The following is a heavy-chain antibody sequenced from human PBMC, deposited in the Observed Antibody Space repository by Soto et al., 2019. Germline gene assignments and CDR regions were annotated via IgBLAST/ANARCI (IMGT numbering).Heavy chain of an antibody. CDR2: ISGSGGST. D-gene: IGHD2-15*01. CDR1: GFTFSSYA. Sequence: LRLSCAASGFTFSSYAMIWVRQAPGKGLEWVSAISGSGGSTYYADSVKGRFTISRDNSKNTLYLQMNSLRAEDTAVYYCAKDRWGVVVVVSDAFDIWGQGTMVTVSS. CDR3: AKDRWGVVVVVSDAFDI. J-gene: IGHJ3*02. V-gene: IGHV3-23*01.